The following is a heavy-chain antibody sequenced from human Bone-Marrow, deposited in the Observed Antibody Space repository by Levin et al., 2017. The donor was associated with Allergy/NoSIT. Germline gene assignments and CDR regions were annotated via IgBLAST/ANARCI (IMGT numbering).Heavy chain of an antibody. CDR3: AKSRGGDSTYYYYYGMDV. V-gene: IGHV4-39*01. D-gene: IGHD2-21*01. Sequence: SQTLSLTCPVSGGSISTSNHYWDWIRQPPGKGLEWIGNIYYSGSTYYNPSLKSRVTISVDTSKNQFSLKLSSVSAADTAVYYCAKSRGGDSTYYYYYGMDVWGQGTTVTVSS. CDR1: GGSISTSNHY. J-gene: IGHJ6*02. CDR2: IYYSGST.